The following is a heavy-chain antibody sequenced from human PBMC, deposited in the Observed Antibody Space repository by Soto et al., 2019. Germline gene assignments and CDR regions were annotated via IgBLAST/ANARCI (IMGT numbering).Heavy chain of an antibody. CDR2: IYYSGST. Sequence: SETLSLTCTVSGGSISSYYWSWIRQPPGKGLEWIGYIYYSGSTNYNPSLKSRVTISVDTSKNQFSLKLSSVTAADTAVYYCARLELTGTPNYYYYYYYTDVWGKGTTVTAP. J-gene: IGHJ6*03. CDR1: GGSISSYY. D-gene: IGHD1-20*01. CDR3: ARLELTGTPNYYYYYYYTDV. V-gene: IGHV4-59*08.